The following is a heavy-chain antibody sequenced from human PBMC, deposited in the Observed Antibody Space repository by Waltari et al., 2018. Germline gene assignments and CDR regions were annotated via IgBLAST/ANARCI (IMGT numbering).Heavy chain of an antibody. D-gene: IGHD2-2*01. Sequence: EVQLVESGGGLVKPGGSLRLSCAASGFTFSSYSMNWVRQAPGKGLEWVSSISSSSSYIYYADPVKGRFTISRDNAKNSLYLQMNSLRAEDTAVYYCARNGPAAMRGWFDPWGQGTLVTVSS. CDR1: GFTFSSYS. V-gene: IGHV3-21*01. CDR2: ISSSSSYI. J-gene: IGHJ5*02. CDR3: ARNGPAAMRGWFDP.